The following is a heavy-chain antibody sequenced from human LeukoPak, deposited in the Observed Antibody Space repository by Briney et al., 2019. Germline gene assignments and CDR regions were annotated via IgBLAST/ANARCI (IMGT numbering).Heavy chain of an antibody. J-gene: IGHJ4*02. Sequence: GGSLRLSCAASGFTFRNFWMNWARQAPGKGLEWVASIMKDGGQKKNVDSVKGRFTISRDNAQNSLYLQMSGLRAEDTAMYYCVRDADFYKGDYWGQGTLVAVSS. CDR1: GFTFRNFW. D-gene: IGHD5-24*01. CDR3: VRDADFYKGDY. V-gene: IGHV3-7*03. CDR2: IMKDGGQK.